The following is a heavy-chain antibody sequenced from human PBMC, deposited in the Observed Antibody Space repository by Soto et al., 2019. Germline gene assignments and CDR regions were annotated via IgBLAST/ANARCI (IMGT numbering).Heavy chain of an antibody. V-gene: IGHV4-30-4*01. CDR2: VHFSGSA. D-gene: IGHD3-10*01. J-gene: IGHJ4*02. CDR1: SGFISSGDYY. Sequence: TLSLTCTVSSGFISSGDYYWSWIRQSPGKGLEWIGYVHFSGSAYYNPSLKSRLSISVDTSKNQFSLRLTSMTASDAAVYYCARASYLGGYCMTFDYWGQGTQVTVSS. CDR3: ARASYLGGYCMTFDY.